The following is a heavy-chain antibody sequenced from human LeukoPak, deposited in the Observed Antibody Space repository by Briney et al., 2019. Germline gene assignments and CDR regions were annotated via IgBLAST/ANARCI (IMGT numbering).Heavy chain of an antibody. V-gene: IGHV3-48*01. CDR1: GFTFSSYA. Sequence: GGSLRLSCAASGFTFSSYAMSWVRQAPGKGLEWVSYISGGGAPVYYADSVEGRFTASRDNVKNSLYLQMHDLRVDDTAVYFCARDFRSSAWYIGDYWGQGVQVTVSS. J-gene: IGHJ4*02. CDR3: ARDFRSSAWYIGDY. D-gene: IGHD6-13*01. CDR2: ISGGGAPV.